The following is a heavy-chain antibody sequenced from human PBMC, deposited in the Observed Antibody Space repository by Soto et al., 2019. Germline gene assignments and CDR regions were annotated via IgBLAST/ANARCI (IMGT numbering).Heavy chain of an antibody. D-gene: IGHD4-17*01. CDR2: INPSGDIT. Sequence: EEQLLESGGGLVQPGGCLRLSCAASGLTFSRYAMSWVRQAPGKGLEWVSIINPSGDITYYGDSVKGRFTISRDNSKNTLSLQMNSLRAEDTAVYYCAKSLRPSALTTYYFDSRGQGTLVTVSS. CDR3: AKSLRPSALTTYYFDS. CDR1: GLTFSRYA. J-gene: IGHJ4*02. V-gene: IGHV3-23*01.